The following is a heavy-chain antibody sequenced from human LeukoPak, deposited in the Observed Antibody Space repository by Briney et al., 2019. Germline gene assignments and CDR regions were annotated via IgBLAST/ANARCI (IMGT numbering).Heavy chain of an antibody. Sequence: GASVKVSCKASGCTFSSYAISWVRQAPGQGLEWMGGIIPSFGTANYAQTFQGRVTITTDESTSTAYLELSSLRSEDTAVYYCAEVFDGHPDNGIAVDDWGQGTPVTVSS. CDR3: AEVFDGHPDNGIAVDD. V-gene: IGHV1-69*05. CDR1: GCTFSSYA. J-gene: IGHJ4*01. D-gene: IGHD6-13*01. CDR2: IIPSFGTA.